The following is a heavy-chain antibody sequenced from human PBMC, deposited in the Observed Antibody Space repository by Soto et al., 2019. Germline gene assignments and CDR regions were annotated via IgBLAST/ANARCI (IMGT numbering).Heavy chain of an antibody. J-gene: IGHJ4*02. D-gene: IGHD2-2*01. CDR1: GFSVSSNY. Sequence: EVQLVESGGGLVQPGGSLRLSCAASGFSVSSNYMSWVRQAPGKGLEWVSVVYSGGSAYYADSVKGRFSSSKDNSKNSRYLQMNNLRVEDTAVYYCTRDSNKGYWGQGALVTVAS. CDR2: VYSGGSA. CDR3: TRDSNKGY. V-gene: IGHV3-66*01.